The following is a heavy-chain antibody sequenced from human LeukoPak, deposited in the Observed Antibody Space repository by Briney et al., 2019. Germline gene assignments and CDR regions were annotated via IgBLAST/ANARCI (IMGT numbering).Heavy chain of an antibody. CDR1: GYSFTSFW. J-gene: IGHJ4*02. CDR3: ARLVDCTNGVCYRFDY. Sequence: GESLKISCKGSGYSFTSFWIGWVRQMPGKGLEWMGIIYPGDSDTRYSPSFQGQVTISADKSISTAYLQWSSLKASDTAMYHCARLVDCTNGVCYRFDYWGQGTLVTVSS. V-gene: IGHV5-51*01. D-gene: IGHD2-8*01. CDR2: IYPGDSDT.